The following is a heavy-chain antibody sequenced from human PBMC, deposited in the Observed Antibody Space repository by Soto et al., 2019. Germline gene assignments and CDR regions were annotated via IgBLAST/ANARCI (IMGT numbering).Heavy chain of an antibody. J-gene: IGHJ4*02. CDR1: SVCITRRGYY. V-gene: IGHV4-31*03. CDR3: ARGSGDN. D-gene: IGHD2-15*01. CDR2: IYYSGST. Sequence: SQTLSLDCTVSSVCITRRGYYWNWIRQHPGKGLEWIGYIYYSGSTYYNPSLKSRVTISVDTSKNQFSLKLSSVTGADTAVYYCARGSGDNWGQGTLVTLSS.